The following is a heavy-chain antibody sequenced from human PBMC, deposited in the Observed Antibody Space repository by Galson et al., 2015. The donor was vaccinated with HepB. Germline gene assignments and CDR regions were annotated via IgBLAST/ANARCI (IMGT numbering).Heavy chain of an antibody. CDR2: ISANSGTT. V-gene: IGHV3-23*01. D-gene: IGHD2-2*01. Sequence: SLRLSCAASGFTFSTYVMTWVRQAPGKGLEWVSIISANSGTTNYADSVRGRFTISRDNSKNTLYLQMNTLTAEDTAVYYCAKARVPASMPATVDSWGQGTLVTVSS. J-gene: IGHJ4*02. CDR1: GFTFSTYV. CDR3: AKARVPASMPATVDS.